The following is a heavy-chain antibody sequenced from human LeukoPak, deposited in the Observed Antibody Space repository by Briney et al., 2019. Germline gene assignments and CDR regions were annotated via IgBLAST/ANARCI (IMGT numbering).Heavy chain of an antibody. Sequence: GSLRLSCAASGFTFSSYAMHWVRQPPGKGLEWIGSIYYSGSTYYNPSLKSRVTISVDTSKNQFSLKLSSVTAADTAVYYCARLVPYSSGWYNAFDIWGQGTLVTVSS. CDR2: IYYSGST. D-gene: IGHD6-19*01. V-gene: IGHV4-39*01. J-gene: IGHJ3*02. CDR1: GFTFSSYAMH. CDR3: ARLVPYSSGWYNAFDI.